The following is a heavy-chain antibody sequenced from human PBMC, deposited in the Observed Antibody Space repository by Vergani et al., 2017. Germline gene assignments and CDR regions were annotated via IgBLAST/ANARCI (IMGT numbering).Heavy chain of an antibody. CDR2: IIPIFGIA. J-gene: IGHJ6*02. V-gene: IGHV1-69*17. CDR3: ARGQTMVRGGGSYYYYGMDV. CDR1: GGTFSSYA. D-gene: IGHD3-10*01. Sequence: QVQLVQSGAEVKKPGSSVKVSCKASGGTFSSYAISWVRQAPGQGLEWMGGIIPIFGIANYAQKFQGRVTITADKSTSTAYMELSSLRSEDTAVYYCARGQTMVRGGGSYYYYGMDVWGQGTTVTVSS.